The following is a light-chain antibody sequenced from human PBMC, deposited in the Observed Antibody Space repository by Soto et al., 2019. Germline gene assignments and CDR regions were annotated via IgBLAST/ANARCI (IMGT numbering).Light chain of an antibody. CDR2: AAS. CDR3: HQYYSYPLT. CDR1: QAIGSL. Sequence: AIRMTQSPSSFSASTGDRVTITCRASQAIGSLLAWYQQKPGKAPKLLIYAASTLQSGVPSRFSGSGSGTDFTLTIRILQSEDFATYYCHQYYSYPLTFGPGTKVDMK. V-gene: IGKV1-8*01. J-gene: IGKJ3*01.